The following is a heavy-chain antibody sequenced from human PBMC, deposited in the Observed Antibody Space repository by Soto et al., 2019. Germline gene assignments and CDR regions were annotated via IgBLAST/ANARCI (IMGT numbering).Heavy chain of an antibody. J-gene: IGHJ4*02. CDR1: GGSFSGYY. CDR3: ARDKITGLFDY. D-gene: IGHD2-8*02. V-gene: IGHV4-34*01. Sequence: QVQLQQWGAGLLKPSETLFLTCAVYGGSFSGYYWTWIRQPPGTGLEWIGEINHSGSTNYNPSLKRRVTISVDTSKNQFSLKLTSVTAADTAVYYCARDKITGLFDYWGQGTLVTVSS. CDR2: INHSGST.